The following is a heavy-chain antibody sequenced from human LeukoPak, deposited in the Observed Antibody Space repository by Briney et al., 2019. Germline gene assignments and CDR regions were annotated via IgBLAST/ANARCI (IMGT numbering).Heavy chain of an antibody. J-gene: IGHJ4*02. CDR3: AKVGGIPSGTPYYFDY. V-gene: IGHV3-21*04. D-gene: IGHD3-10*01. CDR1: GFTFSSYS. CDR2: ISSSSSYI. Sequence: MAGGSLRLSCAASGFTFSSYSMNWVRQAPGKGLEWVSSISSSSSYIYYADSVKGRFTISRDNSKSTLYLQMNSLRAEDTAVYYCAKVGGIPSGTPYYFDYWGQGTLVTVSS.